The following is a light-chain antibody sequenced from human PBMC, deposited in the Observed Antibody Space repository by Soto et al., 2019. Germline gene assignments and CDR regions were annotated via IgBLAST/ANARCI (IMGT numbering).Light chain of an antibody. V-gene: IGKV3-11*01. Sequence: IVLTQAPATLSLSPVERATRSYRDRQSFSSYVAWYQQKPGQAPWLHIYQAPNRATGIPAWFSGSGSVTEFTVAIRSLEPEDCAVYYGRQRSNWPRLTLGGGTKVEIK. J-gene: IGKJ4*01. CDR3: RQRSNWPRLT. CDR1: QSFSSY. CDR2: QAP.